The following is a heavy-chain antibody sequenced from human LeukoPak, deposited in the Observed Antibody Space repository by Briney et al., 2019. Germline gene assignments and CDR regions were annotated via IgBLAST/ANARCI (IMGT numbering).Heavy chain of an antibody. CDR3: GRAQQGAAGGRYYYHGVDV. V-gene: IGHV4-39*07. Sequence: SETLSLTCTVFGGSISSSSHYWGWIRQPPGKGLEWIGSIYYSGTTYYNPSLKSRVTISVDTSKNQFSLKLSSVTAADTAVYYCGRAQQGAAGGRYYYHGVDVWGQGTTVTVSS. J-gene: IGHJ6*02. CDR2: IYYSGTT. D-gene: IGHD6-13*01. CDR1: GGSISSSSHY.